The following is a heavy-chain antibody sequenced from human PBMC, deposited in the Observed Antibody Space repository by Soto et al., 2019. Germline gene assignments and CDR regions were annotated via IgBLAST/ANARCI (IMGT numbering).Heavy chain of an antibody. V-gene: IGHV3-30-3*01. D-gene: IGHD1-26*01. CDR1: GFTFSSYA. Sequence: QVQLVESGGGVVQPGRSLRLSCAASGFTFSSYAMHWVRQAPGKGLEWVAVISYDGSNKYYADSVKGRFTISRDNSKNTLYLQMNSLRAEDTAVYYCAREDGGSSYWYFDLWGRDTLVTVSS. J-gene: IGHJ2*01. CDR2: ISYDGSNK. CDR3: AREDGGSSYWYFDL.